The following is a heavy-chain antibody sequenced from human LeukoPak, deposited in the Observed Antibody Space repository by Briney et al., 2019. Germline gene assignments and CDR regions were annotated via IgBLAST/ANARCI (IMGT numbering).Heavy chain of an antibody. V-gene: IGHV3-23*01. CDR1: GFIFSSYA. D-gene: IGHD3-10*01. CDR2: ISGSGGST. CDR3: VRESYSMDV. Sequence: GGSERLSCATPGFIFSSYAMGCVRQAPWKGLEWVSIISGSGGSTHYADSVKGRFTISRDNSRNTLHLQMNSLRAEDTAVYYCVRESYSMDVWGKGTTVTVSS. J-gene: IGHJ6*03.